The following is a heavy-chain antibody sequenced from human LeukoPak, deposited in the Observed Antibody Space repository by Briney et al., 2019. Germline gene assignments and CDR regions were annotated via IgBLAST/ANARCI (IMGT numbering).Heavy chain of an antibody. J-gene: IGHJ3*02. D-gene: IGHD2-2*03. CDR3: ASGLGYCSSTSCRGGAFDI. Sequence: PGGSLRLSCAASGFTFSSYGMHWVRQAPGKGLEWVAVISYDGSNKYYADSVKGRFTISRDNSKNTLYLQMNSLRAEDTAVYYCASGLGYCSSTSCRGGAFDIWGQGTMVTVSS. CDR1: GFTFSSYG. CDR2: ISYDGSNK. V-gene: IGHV3-30*03.